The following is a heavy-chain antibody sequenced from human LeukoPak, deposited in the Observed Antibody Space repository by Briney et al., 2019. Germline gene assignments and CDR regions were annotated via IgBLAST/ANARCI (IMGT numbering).Heavy chain of an antibody. V-gene: IGHV4-39*01. Sequence: SETLSLTCTVSGGPISSSSYYWGWIRQPPGKGLEWIGSIYYSGSTYYNPSLKSRVTISVDTSKNQFSLKLSSVTAADTAVYYCARSAVAAFQYYFDYWGQGTLVTVSS. J-gene: IGHJ4*02. CDR2: IYYSGST. CDR3: ARSAVAAFQYYFDY. D-gene: IGHD6-6*01. CDR1: GGPISSSSYY.